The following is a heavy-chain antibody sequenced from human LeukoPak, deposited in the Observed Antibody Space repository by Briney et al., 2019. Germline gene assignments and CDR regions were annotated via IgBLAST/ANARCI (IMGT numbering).Heavy chain of an antibody. CDR2: ISAYNGHT. J-gene: IGHJ4*02. CDR3: ASGAYYPFDF. D-gene: IGHD1-26*01. Sequence: GASVKLSCKGSGSPFTSYGITWVRQALRQGLEWVGWISAYNGHTQYGQNVQGRVTMTTETSTTTAYLELRNLTSDDTAVYFCASGAYYPFDFWGQGTLVTVSS. CDR1: GSPFTSYG. V-gene: IGHV1-18*01.